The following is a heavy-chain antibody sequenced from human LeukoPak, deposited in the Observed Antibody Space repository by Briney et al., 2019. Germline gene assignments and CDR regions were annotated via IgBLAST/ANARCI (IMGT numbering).Heavy chain of an antibody. CDR2: ISGSGGST. V-gene: IGHV3-23*01. CDR3: AKDQATNYDILTGYLFGFDY. CDR1: GFTFSSYA. Sequence: GGSLRLSCAASGFTFSSYAMSWVRQAPGKGLEWVSAISGSGGSTYYADSVKGRFTISRDNSKNTLYLQMNSLRAEDTAVYYCAKDQATNYDILTGYLFGFDYWGQGTLVTVSS. J-gene: IGHJ4*02. D-gene: IGHD3-9*01.